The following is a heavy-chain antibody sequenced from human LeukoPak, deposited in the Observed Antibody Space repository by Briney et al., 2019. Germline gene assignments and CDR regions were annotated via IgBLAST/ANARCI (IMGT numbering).Heavy chain of an antibody. V-gene: IGHV3-7*01. J-gene: IGHJ4*02. CDR3: ARDGYDYVWGSYRFVGD. CDR1: GFTFSSYW. CDR2: IKKDGSEK. Sequence: GGSLRLSCAASGFTFSSYWMSWVRQAPGKGLEWVSNIKKDGSEKYYVDSVKGRFTISRDNAKNSLYLQMNSLRAEDTAVYYCARDGYDYVWGSYRFVGDWGQGTLVTVSS. D-gene: IGHD3-16*02.